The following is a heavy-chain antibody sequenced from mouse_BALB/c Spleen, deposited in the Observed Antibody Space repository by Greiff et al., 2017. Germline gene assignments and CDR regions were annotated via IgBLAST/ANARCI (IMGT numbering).Heavy chain of an antibody. V-gene: IGHV1S56*01. J-gene: IGHJ2*01. Sequence: QVQLKESGPELVKPGASVKMSCKASGYTFTSYYIHWVKQRPGQGLEWIGWIYPGDGSTKYNEKFKGKTTLTADKSSSTAYMLLSSLTSEDSAIYFCARFFTTAFDYWGQGTTLTVSS. D-gene: IGHD1-1*01. CDR1: GYTFTSYY. CDR2: IYPGDGST. CDR3: ARFFTTAFDY.